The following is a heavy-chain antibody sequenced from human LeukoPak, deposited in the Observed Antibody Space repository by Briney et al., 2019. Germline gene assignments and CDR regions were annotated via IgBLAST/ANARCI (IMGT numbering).Heavy chain of an antibody. J-gene: IGHJ4*02. V-gene: IGHV3-23*01. CDR2: ISGSGGST. CDR3: AKDLSTIVVVPAAIPATDY. CDR1: GFTFSSYA. D-gene: IGHD2-2*02. Sequence: GGSLRLSCVASGFTFSSYAMSWVRQAPGKGLEWVSAISGSGGSTYYADSVKGRFTISRDNSKNTLYLQMNSLRAEDTAVYYCAKDLSTIVVVPAAIPATDYWGQGTLVTVSS.